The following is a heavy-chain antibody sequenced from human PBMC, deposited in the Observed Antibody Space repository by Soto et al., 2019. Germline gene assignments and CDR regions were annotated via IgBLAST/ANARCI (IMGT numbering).Heavy chain of an antibody. CDR1: GFTFSSYG. J-gene: IGHJ4*02. V-gene: IGHV3-30*18. Sequence: QVQLVESGGGVVQPGRSLRLSCAASGFTFSSYGMHWVRQAPGKGLEWVAVISYDGSNKYYADSVKGRFSISRDNSENTLYMQMNSLRAEDTAVYYCAKAPSGGIAARPGPDYWGQGTLVTVSS. CDR2: ISYDGSNK. D-gene: IGHD6-6*01. CDR3: AKAPSGGIAARPGPDY.